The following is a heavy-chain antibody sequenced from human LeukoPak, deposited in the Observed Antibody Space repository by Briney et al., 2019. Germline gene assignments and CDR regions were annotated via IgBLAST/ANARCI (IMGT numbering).Heavy chain of an antibody. CDR3: ARGSSFEAPGFDY. V-gene: IGHV3-30*19. CDR2: ILYDGSNK. Sequence: PGGSLRLSCAASGFTFNSYGMHWVRQAPGKGLEWVAVILYDGSNKYYADSVKGRFTISRDNSKNTLYLQMNSLRAEDTAVYYCARGSSFEAPGFDYWGQGTLVTVSS. J-gene: IGHJ4*02. CDR1: GFTFNSYG.